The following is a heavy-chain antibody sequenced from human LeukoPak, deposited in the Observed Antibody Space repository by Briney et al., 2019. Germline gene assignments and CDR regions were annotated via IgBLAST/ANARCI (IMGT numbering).Heavy chain of an antibody. Sequence: GGSLRLSCAASGFTFSTYDMHWVRQGPGKGLEFVSGISSNGGSTKYANSVKGRFTISRDNSKSTLYLQMGSLRTEDMAVYYCARDWALDYWGQGTLVTVSS. V-gene: IGHV3-64*01. CDR2: ISSNGGST. CDR1: GFTFSTYD. J-gene: IGHJ4*02. D-gene: IGHD3-16*01. CDR3: ARDWALDY.